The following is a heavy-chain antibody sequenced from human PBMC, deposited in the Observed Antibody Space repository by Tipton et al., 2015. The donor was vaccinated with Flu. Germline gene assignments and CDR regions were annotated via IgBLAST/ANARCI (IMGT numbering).Heavy chain of an antibody. CDR1: GGSISSYY. J-gene: IGHJ4*02. CDR3: ARGGEIISY. Sequence: LRLSCTVSGGSISSYYWSWIRQPPGKGLEWIGYIYYSGSTNYNPSLKSRVTISVDTSKNQFSLKLSSVTAADTAGYYCARGGEIISYWGQGTLVTVSS. CDR2: IYYSGST. V-gene: IGHV4-59*01. D-gene: IGHD2-21*01.